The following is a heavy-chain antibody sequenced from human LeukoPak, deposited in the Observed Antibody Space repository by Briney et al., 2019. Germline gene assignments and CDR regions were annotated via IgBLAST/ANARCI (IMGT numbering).Heavy chain of an antibody. D-gene: IGHD2-15*01. V-gene: IGHV4-59*12. Sequence: SETLSLTCTVSGGSISSYYWSWIRQPPGKGLEWIGYIYYSGSTNYNPSLKSRVTISVDTSKNQFSLKLSSVTAADTAVYYCARVPYCSGGSCYLGGAFDIWGQGTMVTVSS. CDR3: ARVPYCSGGSCYLGGAFDI. J-gene: IGHJ3*02. CDR2: IYYSGST. CDR1: GGSISSYY.